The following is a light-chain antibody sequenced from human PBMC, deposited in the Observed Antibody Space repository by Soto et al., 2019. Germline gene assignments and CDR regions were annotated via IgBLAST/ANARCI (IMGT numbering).Light chain of an antibody. CDR2: GAS. CDR1: QSVSSD. J-gene: IGKJ5*01. Sequence: EIVMMQFAATLSVSPGEGATLSCRASQSVSSDLAWYQQKPGQAPRLLIYGASTRASDIPGRFSGNGSGTEFTLTISSLQSEDFAVYYCQQYNTWPPITFGQGTRLEIK. CDR3: QQYNTWPPIT. V-gene: IGKV3-15*01.